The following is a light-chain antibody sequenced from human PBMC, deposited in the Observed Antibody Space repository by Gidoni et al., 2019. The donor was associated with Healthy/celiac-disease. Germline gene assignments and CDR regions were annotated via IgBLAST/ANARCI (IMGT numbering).Light chain of an antibody. J-gene: IGKJ5*01. V-gene: IGKV1-39*01. CDR2: AAS. CDR1: QSISSY. CDR3: QQNYSTPNT. Sequence: GDRVTITCRASQSISSYLNWYQQKPGKAPKLLIYAASSLQSGVPSRFSGSGSGTDFTLTISSLQPEDFATYYCQQNYSTPNTFGQGTRLEIK.